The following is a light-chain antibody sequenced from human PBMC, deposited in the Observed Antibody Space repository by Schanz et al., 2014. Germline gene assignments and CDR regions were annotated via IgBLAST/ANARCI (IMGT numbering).Light chain of an antibody. CDR1: SSDVGGYNY. Sequence: QSALTQPASVSGSPGQSITISCTGTSSDVGGYNYVSWYQQHPGKAPKLMISAVSDRPSGVSNRFSGSKSGNTASLTISGLQVHDELYYYCSLYTLTASQVFGGGTKLTVL. V-gene: IGLV2-14*01. CDR2: AVS. CDR3: SLYTLTASQV. J-gene: IGLJ3*02.